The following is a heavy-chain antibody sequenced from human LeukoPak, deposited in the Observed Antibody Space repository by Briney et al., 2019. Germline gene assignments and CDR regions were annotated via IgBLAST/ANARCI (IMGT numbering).Heavy chain of an antibody. CDR2: VKVDGSDK. J-gene: IGHJ4*02. Sequence: GGSLRLSCAASGFTFSNYWMAWVRQSPGKGLEWVANVKVDGSDKNYVDSVKGRFTISRDNAKNSVYLQMNSLRVGDTAVYYCARMGSDFFWGTIHYFFDYWGQGTLVTVSS. CDR1: GFTFSNYW. CDR3: ARMGSDFFWGTIHYFFDY. V-gene: IGHV3-7*01. D-gene: IGHD3-16*01.